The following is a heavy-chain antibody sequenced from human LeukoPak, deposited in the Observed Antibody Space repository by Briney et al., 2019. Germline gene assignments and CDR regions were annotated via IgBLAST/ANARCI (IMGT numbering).Heavy chain of an antibody. CDR1: GDSINSFY. Sequence: SETLSLTCAVSGDSINSFYWSWIRQPPGKGLEWIGYVFHTGDTNSNPSLRSRVTVSLDTSTSQVSLRLTSVTAADTAVYYCASQAVAVVVGVDYWGQGTLVTVSS. CDR3: ASQAVAVVVGVDY. V-gene: IGHV4-59*08. CDR2: VFHTGDT. D-gene: IGHD6-19*01. J-gene: IGHJ4*02.